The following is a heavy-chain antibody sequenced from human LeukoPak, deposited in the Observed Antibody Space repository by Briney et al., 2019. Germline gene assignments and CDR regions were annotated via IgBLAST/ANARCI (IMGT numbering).Heavy chain of an antibody. CDR2: INSSGGT. V-gene: IGHV4-4*08. CDR3: ARVAVHLYEFWSGSDWFGP. CDR1: GCSISSYY. D-gene: IGHD3-3*01. Sequence: PSETLSLTCTASGCSISSYYWSWIRQPPGKGLEWIGYINSSGGTNYYPCLHNRVTISVDASNNQFSVKLNAVPAADTAVYYCARVAVHLYEFWSGSDWFGPWGQGTLVTVS. J-gene: IGHJ5*02.